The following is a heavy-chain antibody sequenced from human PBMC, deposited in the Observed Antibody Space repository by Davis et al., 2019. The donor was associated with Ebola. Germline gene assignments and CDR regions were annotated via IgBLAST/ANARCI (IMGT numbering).Heavy chain of an antibody. CDR1: GGTFSSYT. CDR3: AKETLLAAGRPFDY. J-gene: IGHJ4*02. V-gene: IGHV1-69*10. D-gene: IGHD6-13*01. Sequence: AASVKVSCKASGGTFSSYTISWVRQAPGQGLEWMGGIIPILGIANYAQKFQGRVTITADKSTSTAYMELSSLRPEDTAFYYCAKETLLAAGRPFDYWGQGTLVTVSS. CDR2: IIPILGIA.